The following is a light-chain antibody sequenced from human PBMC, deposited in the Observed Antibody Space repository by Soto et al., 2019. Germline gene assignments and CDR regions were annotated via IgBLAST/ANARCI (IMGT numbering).Light chain of an antibody. J-gene: IGLJ1*01. CDR2: YVH. V-gene: IGLV2-14*03. CDR3: CSYADGSIYF. Sequence: QSVLTHPASVSGSPGQSITISCTGTSRDVGAYDYVSWYLQYPDKAPQLLIYYVHHRPSGVSSRFSGSKSGNTASLTISGLQAEDEGDYYCCSYADGSIYFFGTGTKVTVL. CDR1: SRDVGAYDY.